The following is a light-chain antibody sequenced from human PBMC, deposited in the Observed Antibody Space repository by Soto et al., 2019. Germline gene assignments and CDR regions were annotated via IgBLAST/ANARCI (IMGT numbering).Light chain of an antibody. J-gene: IGKJ1*01. CDR1: QSVSSSY. CDR2: GAS. CDR3: QQYGSSLWT. Sequence: EFVLTQSPGTLSLSPGERATLSCRASQSVSSSYLAWYQQKPGQAPRLLIYGASSRATGIQDRFSGSGSGTDFTLTISRLEPEDFAVYYCQQYGSSLWTFGQGTKVEIK. V-gene: IGKV3-20*01.